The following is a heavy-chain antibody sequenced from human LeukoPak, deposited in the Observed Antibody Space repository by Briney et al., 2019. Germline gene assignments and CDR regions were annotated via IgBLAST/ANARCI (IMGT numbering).Heavy chain of an antibody. CDR2: ISSSGSTI. D-gene: IGHD4-17*01. CDR1: GFTFNGYE. CDR3: AREGATVTTYGMDV. Sequence: PGGSLRFSGAASGFTFNGYEMNRVRQAQGQELKGWSYISSSGSTIYYTDSVKGRFTISRDNAKNSLYLQMNSLRAEDTAVYYCAREGATVTTYGMDVWGKGTTVTVSS. J-gene: IGHJ6*04. V-gene: IGHV3-48*03.